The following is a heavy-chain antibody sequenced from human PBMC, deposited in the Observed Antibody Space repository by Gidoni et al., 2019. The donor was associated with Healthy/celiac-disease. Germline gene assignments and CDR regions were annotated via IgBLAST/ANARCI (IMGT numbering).Heavy chain of an antibody. CDR1: GGSFSGYY. D-gene: IGHD1-1*01. Sequence: QVQLQQWGAGLLKPSETLSLTCAVYGGSFSGYYWSWIRQPPGKGLEWIGEINHSGSTNYNPSLKSRVTISVDTSKNQFSLKLSSVTAADTAVYYCARGLHDRWPFDLWGRGTLVTVSS. J-gene: IGHJ2*01. CDR2: INHSGST. CDR3: ARGLHDRWPFDL. V-gene: IGHV4-34*01.